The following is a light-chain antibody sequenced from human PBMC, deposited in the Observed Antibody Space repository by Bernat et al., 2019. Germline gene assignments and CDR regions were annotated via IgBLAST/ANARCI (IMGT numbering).Light chain of an antibody. V-gene: IGLV2-14*03. J-gene: IGLJ1*01. CDR1: SSDVGGYNY. CDR2: DVS. CDR3: SSYTSSRTDYV. Sequence: QSALTPPASVSGSPGQSITISCTGTSSDVGGYNYVSWYQQHPGKAPKLMIYDVSNRPSGVSNRFSGSKSGNTASLTISGLQAEDEADYYCSSYTSSRTDYVFGTGTKVTVL.